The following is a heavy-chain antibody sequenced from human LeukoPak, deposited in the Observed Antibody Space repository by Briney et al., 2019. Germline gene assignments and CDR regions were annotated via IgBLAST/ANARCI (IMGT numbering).Heavy chain of an antibody. D-gene: IGHD1-1*01. J-gene: IGHJ4*02. CDR3: TWNGSPYSFDY. CDR2: IKSKTSGGAT. Sequence: GGSLRLSCAASGFAFNHAWMSWVRQAPGKGLEWISRIKSKTSGGATDYAAPMKGRFIISRDDSKNTLYLQINSLKTEDTAVYYCTWNGSPYSFDYWGQGTLVIVS. V-gene: IGHV3-15*01. CDR1: GFAFNHAW.